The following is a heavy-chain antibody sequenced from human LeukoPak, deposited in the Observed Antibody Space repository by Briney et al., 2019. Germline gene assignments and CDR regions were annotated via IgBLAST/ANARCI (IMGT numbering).Heavy chain of an antibody. CDR2: IYTSGST. Sequence: SETLSLTCTVSGGSISSYYWSWIRQPPGKGLEWIGYIYTSGSTNYNSSLKSRVTISVDTSKNQFSLKLSSVTAADTAVYYCARDSSGSYFRYYFDYWGQGTLVTVSS. J-gene: IGHJ4*02. V-gene: IGHV4-59*01. CDR1: GGSISSYY. CDR3: ARDSSGSYFRYYFDY. D-gene: IGHD1-26*01.